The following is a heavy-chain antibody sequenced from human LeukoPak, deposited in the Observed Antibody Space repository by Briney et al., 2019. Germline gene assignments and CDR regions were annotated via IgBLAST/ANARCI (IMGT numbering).Heavy chain of an antibody. CDR2: IYYGGST. J-gene: IGHJ5*02. CDR1: GGSISTYY. V-gene: IGHV4-59*01. Sequence: SETLSLTCTVSGGSISTYYWSWIRQPPGKGLEGIGYIYYGGSTNYNPSLKSRVTISVDTSKNQFSLNLRSVTAADTAVYYCARDLPTLIPGFDPWGQGTLVTVSS. CDR3: ARDLPTLIPGFDP.